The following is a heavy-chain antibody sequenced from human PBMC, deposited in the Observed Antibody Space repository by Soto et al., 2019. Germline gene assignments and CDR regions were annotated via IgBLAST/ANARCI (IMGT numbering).Heavy chain of an antibody. CDR3: ARELSTFGGVIVTQIDS. D-gene: IGHD3-16*02. V-gene: IGHV4-31*03. J-gene: IGHJ4*02. CDR1: GGSISSGGYY. Sequence: QVRLQESGPGLVKPSQTLSLTCTVSGGSISSGGYYWSWIRQHPGKGLEWIGYIYYSGSTYYNPSLKSRVTISVDASKNQSSLKLSSVSAADTAVYYRARELSTFGGVIVTQIDSWAQGTLVTVSS. CDR2: IYYSGST.